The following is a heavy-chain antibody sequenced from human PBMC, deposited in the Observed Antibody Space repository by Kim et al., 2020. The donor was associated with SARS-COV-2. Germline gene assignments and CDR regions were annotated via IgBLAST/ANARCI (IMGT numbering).Heavy chain of an antibody. CDR3: ARLSYSSGWRRDFDY. V-gene: IGHV4-34*01. CDR1: GGSFSGYY. D-gene: IGHD6-19*01. Sequence: SETLSLTCAVYGGSFSGYYWSWIRQPPGKGLEWIGEINHSGSTNYNPSLKSRVTISVDTSKNQFSLKLSSVTAADTAVYYCARLSYSSGWRRDFDYWGQGTLVTVSS. J-gene: IGHJ4*02. CDR2: INHSGST.